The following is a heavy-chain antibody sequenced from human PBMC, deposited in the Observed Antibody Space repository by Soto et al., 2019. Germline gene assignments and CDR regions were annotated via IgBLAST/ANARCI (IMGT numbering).Heavy chain of an antibody. CDR3: ARPVVGRTDFHYYCGLDV. D-gene: IGHD1-26*01. CDR2: ISYDGSNK. Sequence: QVQLVESGGGVVQPGRSLRLSCAASGFTLSTYAMHWVRQAPGKGLEWVALISYDGSNKHYADSVQGRFTISRDNSKNSLYLQINSLRAEDTAVYDCARPVVGRTDFHYYCGLDVWGQGTTVTVSS. J-gene: IGHJ6*02. V-gene: IGHV3-30-3*01. CDR1: GFTLSTYA.